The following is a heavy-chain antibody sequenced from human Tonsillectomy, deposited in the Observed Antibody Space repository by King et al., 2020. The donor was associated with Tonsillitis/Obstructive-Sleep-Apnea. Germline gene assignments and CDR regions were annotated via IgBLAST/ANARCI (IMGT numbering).Heavy chain of an antibody. V-gene: IGHV3-49*04. Sequence: VQLVESGGGLVQPGRSLRLSCTASGFTFGDYAMNWVRQAPGKGLEWVGFIRSKAYGGTTEYAASVKGRFTISRDDSKSIAYLQMNSLKTEDPAVYYCTRVGSGITAVYGIDVWGQGTTVTVSS. CDR2: IRSKAYGGTT. J-gene: IGHJ6*02. CDR3: TRVGSGITAVYGIDV. D-gene: IGHD6-13*01. CDR1: GFTFGDYA.